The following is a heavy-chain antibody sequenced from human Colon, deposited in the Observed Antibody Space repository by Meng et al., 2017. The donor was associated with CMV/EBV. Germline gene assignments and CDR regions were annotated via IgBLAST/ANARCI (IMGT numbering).Heavy chain of an antibody. Sequence: GGSLRLSWVASGFIFSSYGMNWVRQAPGKGLEWVAFIRYDGTNKYYIESVKGRFTISRDNSKNTLFLEMNGLRTEDTAMYYCGKGLDFIDYWGQGTLVTVSS. J-gene: IGHJ4*02. CDR2: IRYDGTNK. D-gene: IGHD3-9*01. CDR1: GFIFSSYG. V-gene: IGHV3-30*02. CDR3: GKGLDFIDY.